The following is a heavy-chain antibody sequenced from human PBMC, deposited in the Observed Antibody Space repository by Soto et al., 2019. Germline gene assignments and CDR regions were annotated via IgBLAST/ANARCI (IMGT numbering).Heavy chain of an antibody. V-gene: IGHV4-4*02. D-gene: IGHD3-9*01. CDR3: ARKIYDNYGYFDY. CDR1: GGSISSSNW. Sequence: PSETLSLTSAVSGGSISSSNWWSWVRQPPGKGLEWIGEIYHSGSTNYNPSLKSRVTISVDKSKNQFSLKLNSVTAADTAVYYCARKIYDNYGYFDYWGQGTLVTVSS. CDR2: IYHSGST. J-gene: IGHJ4*02.